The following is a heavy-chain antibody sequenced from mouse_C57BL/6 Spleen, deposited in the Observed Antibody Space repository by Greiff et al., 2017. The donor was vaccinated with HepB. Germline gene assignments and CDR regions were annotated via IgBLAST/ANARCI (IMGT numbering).Heavy chain of an antibody. D-gene: IGHD1-1*01. J-gene: IGHJ4*01. V-gene: IGHV10-1*01. CDR2: IRSKSNNYAT. CDR3: VRGSSYAMDY. CDR1: GFSFNTYA. Sequence: EVQLVESGGGLVQPKGSLKLSCAASGFSFNTYAMNWVRQAPGKGLEWVARIRSKSNNYATYYADSVKDRFTISRDDSESMLYLQMNNLKTEDTDMYYCVRGSSYAMDYWGQGTSVTVSS.